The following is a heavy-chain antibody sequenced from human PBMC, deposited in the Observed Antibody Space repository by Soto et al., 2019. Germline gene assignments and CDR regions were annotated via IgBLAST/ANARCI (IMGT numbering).Heavy chain of an antibody. CDR2: INPSGGST. V-gene: IGHV1-46*01. Sequence: ASVKVSCKASGYTFTSYGISWVRQAPGQGLEWMGIINPSGGSTSYAQKFRGRVTMTSDTYTNTVYMEPSSLRFEDTAVYYCARDNEGIGSGSPFYSYYYGMDVWGQGTTVTVSS. CDR3: ARDNEGIGSGSPFYSYYYGMDV. J-gene: IGHJ6*02. D-gene: IGHD3-10*01. CDR1: GYTFTSYG.